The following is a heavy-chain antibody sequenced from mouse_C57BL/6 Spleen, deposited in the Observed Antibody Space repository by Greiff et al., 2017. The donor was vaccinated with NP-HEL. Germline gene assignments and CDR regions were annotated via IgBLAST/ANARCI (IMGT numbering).Heavy chain of an antibody. CDR2: ISSGSSTI. V-gene: IGHV5-17*01. CDR3: ARPDYGTSFAY. CDR1: GFTFSDYG. Sequence: DVMLVESGGGLVKPGGSLKLSCAASGFTFSDYGMHWVRQAPEKGLEWVAYISSGSSTIYYADTVKGRFTISRDNAKNTLFLQMTSLRSEDTAMYYCARPDYGTSFAYWGQGTLVTVSA. J-gene: IGHJ3*01. D-gene: IGHD1-1*01.